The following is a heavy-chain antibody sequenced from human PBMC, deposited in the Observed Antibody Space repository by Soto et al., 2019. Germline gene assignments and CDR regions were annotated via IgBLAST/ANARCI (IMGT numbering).Heavy chain of an antibody. D-gene: IGHD3-10*01. CDR2: ISGSGSST. Sequence: LRLSCAASGFTFSGYAVTWVRQAAGKGLGWVSAISGSGSSTYYADSVKGRFTISIDNSKNTLYLEMDSLRAEDTGVYYCAKTESWNSYYNAFDCWGQGTRVTVSS. J-gene: IGHJ4*02. V-gene: IGHV3-23*01. CDR3: AKTESWNSYYNAFDC. CDR1: GFTFSGYA.